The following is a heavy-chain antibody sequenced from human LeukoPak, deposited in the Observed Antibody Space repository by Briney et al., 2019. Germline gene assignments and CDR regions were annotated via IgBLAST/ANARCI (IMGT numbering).Heavy chain of an antibody. J-gene: IGHJ4*02. CDR1: GFTFDDYA. D-gene: IGHD5-24*01. CDR3: AKGKKWDGYTFFDY. V-gene: IGHV3-43*02. Sequence: GGSLRLSCAASGFTFDDYAMHWVRQAPGKGLEWVSVINGDGGSTYYADSVKGRFTISRDNSKNSLYLQMNSLRTEDTALYYCAKGKKWDGYTFFDYWGQGTLVTVSS. CDR2: INGDGGST.